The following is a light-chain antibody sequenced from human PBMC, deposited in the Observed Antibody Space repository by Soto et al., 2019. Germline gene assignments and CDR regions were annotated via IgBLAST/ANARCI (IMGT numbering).Light chain of an antibody. CDR2: EVT. CDR1: NSDIGNYIY. J-gene: IGLJ2*01. V-gene: IGLV2-14*01. Sequence: QSVLTQPRSVSGSPGQSVTISCTGTNSDIGNYIYVSWYQVHPGKAPKLLISEVTNRPSGVSNRFSGSKSGNTASLTISGLQAEDEAHYYCSSYTTNSPPVVFGGGTKVTVL. CDR3: SSYTTNSPPVV.